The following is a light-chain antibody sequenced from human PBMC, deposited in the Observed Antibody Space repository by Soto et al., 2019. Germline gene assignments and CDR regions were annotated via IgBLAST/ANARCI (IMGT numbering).Light chain of an antibody. CDR1: QSVTSSY. CDR2: GAS. V-gene: IGKV3-20*01. CDR3: QQYCSSPPIT. J-gene: IGKJ5*01. Sequence: EIVLTQSPGTLSLSPGERATLSCRASQSVTSSYLAGYQQKPGQAPRLLIYGASSRATGIPDRFSGSGSGTDFTLTINRLEPEDFAVYYCQQYCSSPPITFGQGTRLESK.